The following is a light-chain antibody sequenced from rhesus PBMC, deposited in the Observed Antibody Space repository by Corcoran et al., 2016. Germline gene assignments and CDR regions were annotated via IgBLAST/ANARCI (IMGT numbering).Light chain of an antibody. CDR1: QSVSSR. CDR2: GAS. CDR3: QRDYSWPT. J-gene: IGKJ4*01. Sequence: EIVMTQSPDTLSLSPGERATLSCRASQSVSSRLAWYQQKPGQAPKLPIYGASARATGSPDRFSGSGSGTEFTLTIASLEPEVVGIYYCQRDYSWPTFGGGTKVELK. V-gene: IGKV3-42*01.